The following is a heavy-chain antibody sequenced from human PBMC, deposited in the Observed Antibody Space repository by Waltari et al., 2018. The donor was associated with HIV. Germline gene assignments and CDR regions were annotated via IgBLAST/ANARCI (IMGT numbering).Heavy chain of an antibody. J-gene: IGHJ6*02. Sequence: QVQLQQWGAGLLQSSETLSLTCAVYGGSFSGYYWSWIRQPPGKGLRWIGEIYHGGSTTYNPSRKSRVTVSVDTSKNQFSLKRSSVTAADTAVYYCARGRWTMVRGVIQAYYYYYGMDVWGQGTTVTVSS. CDR2: IYHGGST. D-gene: IGHD3-10*01. CDR3: ARGRWTMVRGVIQAYYYYYGMDV. V-gene: IGHV4-34*01. CDR1: GGSFSGYY.